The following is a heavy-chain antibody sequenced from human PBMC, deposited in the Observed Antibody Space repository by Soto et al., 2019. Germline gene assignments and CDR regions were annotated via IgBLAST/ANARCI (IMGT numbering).Heavy chain of an antibody. CDR3: ASSAGELVNWFDP. CDR2: MYYSGST. V-gene: IGHV4-61*01. Sequence: QVQLQESGPGLVKPSETLSLTCSVSGGSVRGGNYYWSWIRQPPGKGPEWIGYMYYSGSTNYNPSLKSRVTRSVDTSKNQCSLRLSTVTAADTAVDYCASSAGELVNWFDPWGEGTLVTVSS. J-gene: IGHJ5*02. D-gene: IGHD3-16*01. CDR1: GGSVRGGNYY.